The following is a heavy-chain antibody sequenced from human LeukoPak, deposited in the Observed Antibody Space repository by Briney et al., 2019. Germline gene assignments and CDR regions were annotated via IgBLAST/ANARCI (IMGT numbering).Heavy chain of an antibody. Sequence: SETLSLTCTVSGGSISSYYWSWIRQPAGKGLEWIGRIYTSGSTNYNPSLKSRVTMSVDTSKNQFSLKLSSVTAADTAVYYCARERMVRGVIGPGYYYGMDVWGQGTTVTVSS. J-gene: IGHJ6*02. CDR1: GGSISSYY. V-gene: IGHV4-4*07. CDR2: IYTSGST. CDR3: ARERMVRGVIGPGYYYGMDV. D-gene: IGHD3-10*01.